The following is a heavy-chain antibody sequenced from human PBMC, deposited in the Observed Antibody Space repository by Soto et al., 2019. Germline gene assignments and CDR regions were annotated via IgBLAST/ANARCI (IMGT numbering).Heavy chain of an antibody. V-gene: IGHV3-48*02. CDR3: ARSVEGHFDY. CDR1: GFKFSIYS. Sequence: EVQLVESGGALVQPGGSLRLSCAASGFKFSIYSMNWVRQAPGKGLEWSAYITSDTKTIEYGDSVKGRFTIPRDNAKNSVYLQIISLSDEDTAVYYCARSVEGHFDYWGQGTVVTVSS. D-gene: IGHD6-19*01. J-gene: IGHJ4*02. CDR2: ITSDTKTI.